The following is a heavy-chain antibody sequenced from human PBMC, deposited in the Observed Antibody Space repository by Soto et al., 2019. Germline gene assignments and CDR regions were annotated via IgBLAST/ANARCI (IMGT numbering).Heavy chain of an antibody. CDR1: GGSVSSGSYY. Sequence: QVQLQESGPGLVKPSETLSLTCTVSGGSVSSGSYYWSWIRQPPGKGLEWIGYIYYSGSTNYNPSLKSRVTISVDTSKNQFSLKLSSVTAADTAVYYCARDRKVGGSYYGVGYWGQGTLVTVSS. J-gene: IGHJ4*02. CDR2: IYYSGST. D-gene: IGHD1-26*01. V-gene: IGHV4-61*01. CDR3: ARDRKVGGSYYGVGY.